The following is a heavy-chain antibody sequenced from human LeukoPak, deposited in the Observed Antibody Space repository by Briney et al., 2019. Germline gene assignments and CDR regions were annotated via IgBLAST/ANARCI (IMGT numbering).Heavy chain of an antibody. D-gene: IGHD3-22*01. CDR2: INWNGDST. CDR3: ARGGYYDNSGASDY. V-gene: IGHV3-20*04. Sequence: PGGSLRLSCAASGFTFDDYGMSWVRQAPGKGLEWVSGINWNGDSTGYADSVKGRFTLSRDNAKNSLYLQMNSLRADDTALYYCARGGYYDNSGASDYWGQGTLVSVSS. J-gene: IGHJ4*02. CDR1: GFTFDDYG.